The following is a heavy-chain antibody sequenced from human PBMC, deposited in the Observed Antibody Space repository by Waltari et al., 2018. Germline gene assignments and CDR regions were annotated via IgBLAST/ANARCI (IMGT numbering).Heavy chain of an antibody. CDR1: GGSFRGYY. D-gene: IGHD2-2*01. CDR2: INHSGST. J-gene: IGHJ4*02. Sequence: QVQLQQWGAGLLKPSETLSLTCAVYGGSFRGYYWSWIRQPPGKGLEWIGEINHSGSTNYNPSLKSRVTISVDTSKNQFSLKLSSVTAADTAVYYCARGSNCSSTSCSGDYWGQGTLVTVSS. V-gene: IGHV4-34*01. CDR3: ARGSNCSSTSCSGDY.